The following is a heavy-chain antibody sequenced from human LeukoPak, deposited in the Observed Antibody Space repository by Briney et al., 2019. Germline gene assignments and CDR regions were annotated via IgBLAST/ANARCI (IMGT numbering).Heavy chain of an antibody. CDR2: ISSSSDTI. D-gene: IGHD2-2*01. J-gene: IGHJ5*02. CDR1: GFTFGPYT. V-gene: IGHV3-48*01. Sequence: GGSLRLSCAASGFTFGPYTMNWVRQAPGKGLEWVSYISSSSDTIYYADSVKGRFTISRDNSKNTLYLQMNSLRAEDTAVYYCAKDADGYQLLSWGQGTLVTVSS. CDR3: AKDADGYQLLS.